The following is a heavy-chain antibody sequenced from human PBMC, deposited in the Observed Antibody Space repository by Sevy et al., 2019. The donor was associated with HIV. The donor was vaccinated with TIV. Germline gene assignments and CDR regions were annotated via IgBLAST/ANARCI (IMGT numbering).Heavy chain of an antibody. Sequence: GGSLRLSCAASGFTFSSYWMSWVRQAPGKGLEWVANIKQDGSEKYYVDSVKGRFTISRDNAKNSLYLQMNSLRAEDTAVYYCARDQSQSLVPREVDYWGQGTLVTVSS. V-gene: IGHV3-7*01. D-gene: IGHD6-19*01. J-gene: IGHJ4*02. CDR2: IKQDGSEK. CDR1: GFTFSSYW. CDR3: ARDQSQSLVPREVDY.